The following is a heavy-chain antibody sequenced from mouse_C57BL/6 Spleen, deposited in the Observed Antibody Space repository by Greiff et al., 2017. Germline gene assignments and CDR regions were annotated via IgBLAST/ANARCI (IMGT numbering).Heavy chain of an antibody. CDR1: GYTFTSYN. CDR2: IYPGNGDT. CDR3: ARLGNYYGPYYYAMDY. J-gene: IGHJ4*01. D-gene: IGHD1-2*01. V-gene: IGHV1-12*01. Sequence: LQQSGAELVRPGASVKMSCKASGYTFTSYNMHWVKQTPSQGLEWIGAIYPGNGDTSYNQKFKGKATLTVDKSSSTAYMQLSSLTSEDSAVYFCARLGNYYGPYYYAMDYWGQGTSVTVSS.